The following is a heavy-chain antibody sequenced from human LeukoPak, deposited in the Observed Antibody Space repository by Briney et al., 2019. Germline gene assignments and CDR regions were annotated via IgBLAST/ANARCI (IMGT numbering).Heavy chain of an antibody. CDR3: ARQGGGFWYFDL. V-gene: IGHV4-59*08. CDR1: GGSISSYY. CDR2: IYYSGST. D-gene: IGHD6-25*01. J-gene: IGHJ2*01. Sequence: SETLSLTCTVSGGSISSYYWSWIRQPPGKGLGWIGYIYYSGSTNYNPSLKSRVTISVDTSKDQFSLKLSSVTAADTAVYYCARQGGGFWYFDLWGRGTLVTVSS.